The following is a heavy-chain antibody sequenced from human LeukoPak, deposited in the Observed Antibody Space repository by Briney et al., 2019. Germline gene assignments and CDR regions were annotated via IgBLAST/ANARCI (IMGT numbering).Heavy chain of an antibody. CDR1: GDSISSYY. V-gene: IGHV4-59*01. J-gene: IGHJ6*03. Sequence: SETLSLTCSVSGDSISSYYWTWMRQPPGKGLEWIGFVSDSGNTDYNPCLKSRVTISIDTSGSQFSLGLTSVTAADSAVYYCARGYGYYYYYMDVWGKGTTVIVSS. CDR2: VSDSGNT. CDR3: ARGYGYYYYYMDV. D-gene: IGHD2-2*03.